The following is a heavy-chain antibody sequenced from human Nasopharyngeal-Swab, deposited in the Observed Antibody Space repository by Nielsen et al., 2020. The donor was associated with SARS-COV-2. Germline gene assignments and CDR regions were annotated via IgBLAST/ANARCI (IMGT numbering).Heavy chain of an antibody. CDR3: VSIRSGVIGTVGAD. Sequence: WIRQPPGKGLEWVAFIAHDASNEYYGDSVKGRFSISRDSSKNTLYLQMNSLRADDTAMYFCVSIRSGVIGTVGADWGQGTLVTVSS. D-gene: IGHD2/OR15-2a*01. V-gene: IGHV3-33*05. CDR2: IAHDASNE. J-gene: IGHJ1*01.